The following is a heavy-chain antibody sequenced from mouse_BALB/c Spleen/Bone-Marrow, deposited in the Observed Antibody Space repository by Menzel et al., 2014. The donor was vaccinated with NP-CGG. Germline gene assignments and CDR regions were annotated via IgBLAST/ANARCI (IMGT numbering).Heavy chain of an antibody. V-gene: IGHV3-2*02. CDR1: GYSITSDYA. CDR2: ISYSGST. J-gene: IGHJ2*01. Sequence: VQLKQSGPGLAKPSQSLSPTCTVTGYSITSDYAWYWIRQFPGNILEWMGFISYSGSTSYNPSLNSRISITRDTSKNQYFLQLNSVTTEDTATYYCARYDYDVGYFDYWGQGTTLTVSS. D-gene: IGHD2-4*01. CDR3: ARYDYDVGYFDY.